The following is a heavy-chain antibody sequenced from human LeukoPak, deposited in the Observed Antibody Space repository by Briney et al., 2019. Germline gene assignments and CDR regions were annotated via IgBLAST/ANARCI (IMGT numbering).Heavy chain of an antibody. CDR2: IYHSGST. D-gene: IGHD6-13*01. J-gene: IGHJ4*02. CDR3: ARRVYSTSWSYYFDY. CDR1: GGSISSYY. V-gene: IGHV4-59*01. Sequence: SETLSLTCTVSGGSISSYYWSWIRQPPGEGLEWIGYIYHSGSTSYSPSLKSRVTISVDTSKNQFSLKLSSVTAADTAVYYCARRVYSTSWSYYFDYWGQGTLVTVSS.